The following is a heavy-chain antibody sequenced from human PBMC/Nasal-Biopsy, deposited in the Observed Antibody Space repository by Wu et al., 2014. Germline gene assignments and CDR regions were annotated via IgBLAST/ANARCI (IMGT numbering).Heavy chain of an antibody. D-gene: IGHD4-17*01. Sequence: TLSLTCTVSGGSVHGVITTGPGSASIHGKGLEWIGYVYNSGSTDYNPSLKSRVTTSVDTAKNQFSLKLSSVTAADTAVYYCAREGGDRRAHNWFDPWGQGTLVTVSS. CDR1: GGSVHGVITT. J-gene: IGHJ5*02. CDR2: VYNSGST. V-gene: IGHV4-30-4*08. CDR3: AREGGDRRAHNWFDP.